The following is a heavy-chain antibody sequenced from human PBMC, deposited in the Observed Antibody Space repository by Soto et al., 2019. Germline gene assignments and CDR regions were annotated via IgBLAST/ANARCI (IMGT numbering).Heavy chain of an antibody. CDR2: IWYDGSNK. CDR1: GFTFSSYG. CDR3: ARTSCSSTSCYAYYYYYMDV. Sequence: PGGSLRLSCAASGFTFSSYGMHWVRQAPGKGLEWVAVIWYDGSNKYYADSVKGRFTISRDNSKNTLYLQMNSLRAEDTAVYYCARTSCSSTSCYAYYYYYMDVWGKGTXVTVSS. V-gene: IGHV3-33*01. J-gene: IGHJ6*03. D-gene: IGHD2-2*01.